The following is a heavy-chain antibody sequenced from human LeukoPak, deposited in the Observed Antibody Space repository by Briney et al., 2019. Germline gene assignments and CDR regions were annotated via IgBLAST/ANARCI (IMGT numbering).Heavy chain of an antibody. J-gene: IGHJ4*02. D-gene: IGHD3-10*01. CDR3: ARAGSGSYGETYYFDY. V-gene: IGHV3-20*04. CDR1: GFTFSSFW. Sequence: GGSLRLSCAASGFTFSSFWMSWVRQAPGKGLEWVSGINWNGGSTGYADSVKGRFTISRDNAKNSLYLQMNSLRAEDTALYYCARAGSGSYGETYYFDYWGQGTLVTVSS. CDR2: INWNGGST.